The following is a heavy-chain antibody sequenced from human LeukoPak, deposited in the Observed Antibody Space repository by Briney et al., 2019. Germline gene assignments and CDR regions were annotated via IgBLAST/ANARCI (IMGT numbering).Heavy chain of an antibody. CDR3: ATGIAAAGTDFDY. CDR1: GHTLTQLS. D-gene: IGHD6-13*01. V-gene: IGHV1-24*01. CDR2: FDPEDGET. Sequence: ASVKVSCKVSGHTLTQLSMHWVRQAPGKGLEWRGGFDPEDGETIYAQKFQGRVTMTEDTSTDTAYMELSSLRSEDTAVYYCATGIAAAGTDFDYWGQGTLVTVSS. J-gene: IGHJ4*02.